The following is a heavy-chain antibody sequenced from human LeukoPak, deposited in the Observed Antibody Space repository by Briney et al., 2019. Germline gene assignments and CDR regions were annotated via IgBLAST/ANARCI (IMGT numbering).Heavy chain of an antibody. Sequence: SGGSLRLSCAASGFTFSDYYMSWIREARGKGLEWVSYRFTISRDNAKNSLYLQMNSLRAEDTAVYYCANYGGSYYGGFDSWGQGTLVTVSS. CDR1: GFTFSDYY. D-gene: IGHD1-26*01. CDR3: ANYGGSYYGGFDS. J-gene: IGHJ4*02. V-gene: IGHV3-11*01.